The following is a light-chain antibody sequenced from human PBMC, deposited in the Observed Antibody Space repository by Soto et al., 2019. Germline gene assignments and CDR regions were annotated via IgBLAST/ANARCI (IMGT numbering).Light chain of an antibody. CDR3: HQYDSSPLT. J-gene: IGKJ4*01. CDR1: QSVSSSY. CDR2: GAS. V-gene: IGKV3-20*01. Sequence: EIVLTQSPGTLSLSPGERATLSCRASQSVSSSYLAWYQQKPGQAPRLLIYGASSRATGIPDRFSGSGSGTDFTLTNSRLEPEDFAVYYCHQYDSSPLTFGVGTKVAIK.